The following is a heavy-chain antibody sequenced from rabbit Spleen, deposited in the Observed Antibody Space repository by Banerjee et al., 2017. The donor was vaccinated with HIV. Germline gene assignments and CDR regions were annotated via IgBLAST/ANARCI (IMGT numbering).Heavy chain of an antibody. CDR3: ARDFVAVMGWNFNF. Sequence: QSLEESGGDLVKPGASLTLTCTASGVSFSGSSYMCWVRQAPGKGLEWIACIGTGSSGFSYFASWEKGLFTITKSSSTVVMLQITMLTAADTASYFSARDFVAVMGWNFNFWGQGTLVTVS. V-gene: IGHV1S40*01. J-gene: IGHJ4*01. CDR2: IGTGSSGFS. D-gene: IGHD6-1*01. CDR1: GVSFSGSSY.